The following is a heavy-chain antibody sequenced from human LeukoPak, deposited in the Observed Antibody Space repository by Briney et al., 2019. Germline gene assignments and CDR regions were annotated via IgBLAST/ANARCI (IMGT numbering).Heavy chain of an antibody. CDR2: ISGNAVAT. D-gene: IGHD2-15*01. CDR1: GFTFSSYS. J-gene: IGHJ6*03. V-gene: IGHV3-23*01. CDR3: AKRGSGTLLPTYYYYMDV. Sequence: GGSLRLSCAASGFTFSSYSMNWVRQAPGKGLEWVSTISGNAVATYYADSVKGRFTISRDNSKNTLYLQINSLEAEDTAIYYCAKRGSGTLLPTYYYYMDVWGKGTTVTVSS.